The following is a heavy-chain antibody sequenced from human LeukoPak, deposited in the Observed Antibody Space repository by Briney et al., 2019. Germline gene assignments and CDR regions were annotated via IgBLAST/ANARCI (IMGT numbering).Heavy chain of an antibody. CDR3: ARVMPYYFDY. CDR1: GDSISSSFYY. CDR2: IYYSGST. J-gene: IGHJ4*02. Sequence: SETLSLTCTVSGDSISSSFYYWGWIRQPPGKGLEWIGNIYYSGSTNYNPSLKSRVTISVDTSKNQFSLKLSSVTAADTAVYYCARVMPYYFDYWGQGTLVTVSS. D-gene: IGHD2-2*01. V-gene: IGHV4-39*07.